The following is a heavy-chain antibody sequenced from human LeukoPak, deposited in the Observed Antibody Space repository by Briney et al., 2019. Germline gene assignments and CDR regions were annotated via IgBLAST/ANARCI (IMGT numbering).Heavy chain of an antibody. CDR3: AKADLTYYDILTGANNWFDP. J-gene: IGHJ5*02. CDR2: IRYDGSNK. CDR1: GFTFSSYG. Sequence: GGSLRLSCAASGFTFSSYGMHWVRQAPGKGLEWVAFIRYDGSNKYYADSVKGRFTISRDNSKNTLYLQMNSLRAEDTAVYYCAKADLTYYDILTGANNWFDPWGQGTLVTVSS. V-gene: IGHV3-30*02. D-gene: IGHD3-9*01.